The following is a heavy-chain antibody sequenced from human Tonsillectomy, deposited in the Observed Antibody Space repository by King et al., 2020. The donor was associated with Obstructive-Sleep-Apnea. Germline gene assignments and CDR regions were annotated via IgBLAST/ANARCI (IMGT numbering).Heavy chain of an antibody. CDR3: ARDLVTAASSD. J-gene: IGHJ4*02. V-gene: IGHV1-18*01. Sequence: QLVQSGAEVKKPGASVKVSCKTSGYTFTSYGISWVRQAPGQGLEWIGWISGYNGNTNYAQKFQDRVTMTTDTSTTTVDMELTSLGSDDTAVYYCARDLVTAASSDWGQGTLVTVSS. CDR2: ISGYNGNT. D-gene: IGHD6-13*01. CDR1: GYTFTSYG.